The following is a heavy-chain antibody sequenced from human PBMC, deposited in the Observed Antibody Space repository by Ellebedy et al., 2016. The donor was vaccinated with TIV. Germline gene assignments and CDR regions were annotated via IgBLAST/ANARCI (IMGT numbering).Heavy chain of an antibody. CDR1: GFIFSDNW. J-gene: IGHJ4*02. D-gene: IGHD5-12*01. CDR3: ARDTYRGHNY. V-gene: IGHV3-7*03. Sequence: GESLKISCTVSGFIFSDNWISWVRRAPGKGLEWVANMKPDGSEIYYVDSVKGRFTISRDNAKSALYLQMTNLRAEDTAVYYCARDTYRGHNYWGQGTLVTVSS. CDR2: MKPDGSEI.